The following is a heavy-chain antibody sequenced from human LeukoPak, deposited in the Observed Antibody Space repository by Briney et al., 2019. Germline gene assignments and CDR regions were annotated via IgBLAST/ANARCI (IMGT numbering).Heavy chain of an antibody. Sequence: SETLSLTCTVSGGSISSYYWSWIRQPPGKGLEWIGYIYNRGSTNYNPPLKSRVTIPVDTSKNQFSLKLRSVTAADTAVYFCARCRPGIAVAGDAFDIWGQGTMVTVSS. D-gene: IGHD6-19*01. V-gene: IGHV4-59*01. CDR2: IYNRGST. J-gene: IGHJ3*02. CDR1: GGSISSYY. CDR3: ARCRPGIAVAGDAFDI.